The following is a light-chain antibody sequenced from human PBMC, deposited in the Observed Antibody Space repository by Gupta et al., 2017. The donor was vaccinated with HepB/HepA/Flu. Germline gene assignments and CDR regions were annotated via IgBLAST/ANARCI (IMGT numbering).Light chain of an antibody. CDR1: QSISSW. J-gene: IGKJ1*01. Sequence: DIQMTQSPSTLSASVGDRVTITCRASQSISSWLGWYQQKPGKAPKLLIYKASSLESGVPSRFSGSGSGTEFTLTVSSLQHDDFATYYWQQYNSYPWTFGQGTKVEIK. V-gene: IGKV1-5*03. CDR3: QQYNSYPWT. CDR2: KAS.